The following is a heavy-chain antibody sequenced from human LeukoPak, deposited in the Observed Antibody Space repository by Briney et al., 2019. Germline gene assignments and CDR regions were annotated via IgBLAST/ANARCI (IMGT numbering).Heavy chain of an antibody. CDR1: GGSISSGGYY. CDR2: IYYSGST. J-gene: IGHJ4*02. D-gene: IGHD5-18*01. Sequence: EPSETLSLTCTVSGGSISSGGYYWSWIRQHPGKGLEWIGYIYYSGSTYYNPSLKSRVTISVDTSKNQFSLKLSPVTAADTAVYYCARSGMQLWLPENWGQGTLVTVSS. V-gene: IGHV4-31*03. CDR3: ARSGMQLWLPEN.